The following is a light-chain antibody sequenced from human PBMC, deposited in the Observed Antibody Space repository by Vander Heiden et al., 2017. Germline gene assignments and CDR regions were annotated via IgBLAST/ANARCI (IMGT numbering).Light chain of an antibody. V-gene: IGLV2-14*03. CDR1: SSDVGDYNY. Sequence: QSALTQPASVSGSPGQSITISCSGTSSDVGDYNYVSWYQKHPGKAPKLMIYGVSDRPSGVSNRFSGSKSGNTASLTISRLRAEDEADYYCSSCTSSNTLLFGGGTKLTVL. J-gene: IGLJ2*01. CDR3: SSCTSSNTLL. CDR2: GVS.